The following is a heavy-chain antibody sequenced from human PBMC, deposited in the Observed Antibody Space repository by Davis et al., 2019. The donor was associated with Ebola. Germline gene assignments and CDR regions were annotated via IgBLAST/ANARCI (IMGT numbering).Heavy chain of an antibody. V-gene: IGHV3-74*01. Sequence: HTGGSLRLSCAASGFSFSGHWMHWVRQVPGKGLVWVSRINGDGTRTTYADSVKGRFTISRDNVKNILYLDMTTLRDEDTSIYYCVRDSIEGPTTFDSWGQGTLVTVSS. CDR2: INGDGTRT. J-gene: IGHJ4*02. CDR3: VRDSIEGPTTFDS. D-gene: IGHD1-26*01. CDR1: GFSFSGHW.